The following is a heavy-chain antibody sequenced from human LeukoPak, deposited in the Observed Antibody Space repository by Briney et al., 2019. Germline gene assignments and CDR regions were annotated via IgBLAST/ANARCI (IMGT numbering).Heavy chain of an antibody. V-gene: IGHV1-2*02. CDR1: GYSFTGYY. CDR3: ARSVVAATYLNIYDAFDI. CDR2: INPNSGGT. Sequence: ASVKVSCKASGYSFTGYYMHWVRQAPGQGLEWMGWINPNSGGTKYAQKFQGRVTMTRDMSISTAYMELRRLRSDDTAVYYCARSVVAATYLNIYDAFDIWGQGTMVTVSS. J-gene: IGHJ3*02. D-gene: IGHD2-15*01.